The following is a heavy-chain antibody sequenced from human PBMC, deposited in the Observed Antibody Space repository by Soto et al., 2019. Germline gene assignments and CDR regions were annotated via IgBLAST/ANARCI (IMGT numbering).Heavy chain of an antibody. CDR1: GFTFDVYA. Sequence: EVKLVESGGGLVQPGRSLRLSCAASGFTFDVYAMHWVRQAPGKGLEWVSGISWDSGTVDYADSVKGRFTISRDNAKNSLYLRMNSLRVEDTALYYCAKGQSSIYYGSRHYYYGMDVWGQGTTVTVSS. CDR3: AKGQSSIYYGSRHYYYGMDV. CDR2: ISWDSGTV. V-gene: IGHV3-9*01. D-gene: IGHD3-22*01. J-gene: IGHJ6*02.